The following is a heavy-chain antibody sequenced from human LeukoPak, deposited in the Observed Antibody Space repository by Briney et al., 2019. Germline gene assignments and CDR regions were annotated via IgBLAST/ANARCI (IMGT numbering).Heavy chain of an antibody. CDR1: GYTFTSYG. J-gene: IGHJ6*02. D-gene: IGHD2-2*01. V-gene: IGHV1-18*01. Sequence: ASVKVSCKASGYTFTSYGISWVRQAPGQGLEWMGWISAYNGNTKYVQKFQGRVTMTEDTSTDTAYMELSSLRSEDTAVYYCATPQLPIDPYYYYYGMDVWGQGTTVTVSS. CDR2: ISAYNGNT. CDR3: ATPQLPIDPYYYYYGMDV.